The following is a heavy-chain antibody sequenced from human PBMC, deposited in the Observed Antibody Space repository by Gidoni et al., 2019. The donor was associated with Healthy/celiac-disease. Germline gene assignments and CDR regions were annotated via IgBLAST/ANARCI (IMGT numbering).Heavy chain of an antibody. J-gene: IGHJ4*02. Sequence: VQLGQSGAEVHKQWASRKISCKGSGYRFTSSWIGWVRQMPGKGLEWMGIIYPGDSDTRYSPSFQGQVTISADKSISTAYLQWSSLKASDTAMYYCARLDYGDYVYFDYWGQGTLVTVSS. CDR1: GYRFTSSW. CDR2: IYPGDSDT. D-gene: IGHD4-17*01. V-gene: IGHV5-51*03. CDR3: ARLDYGDYVYFDY.